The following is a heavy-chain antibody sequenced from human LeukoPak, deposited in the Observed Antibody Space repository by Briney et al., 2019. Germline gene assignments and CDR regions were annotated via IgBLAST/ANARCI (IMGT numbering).Heavy chain of an antibody. CDR2: ISAYNGNT. CDR1: GYTFTSYG. Sequence: ASVKVSCKASGYTFTSYGVSWVRQAPGQGLEWMGWISAYNGNTNYAQKLQGRVTMTTDTSTRTAYMELRSLRSDDTAVYYCARGPTYYCSSTSCYANYYYYYMDVWGKGTTVTISS. V-gene: IGHV1-18*01. J-gene: IGHJ6*03. D-gene: IGHD2-2*01. CDR3: ARGPTYYCSSTSCYANYYYYYMDV.